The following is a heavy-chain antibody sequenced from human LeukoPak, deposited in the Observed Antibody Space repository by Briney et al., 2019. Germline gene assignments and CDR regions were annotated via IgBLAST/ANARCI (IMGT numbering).Heavy chain of an antibody. CDR1: GGSISSYY. D-gene: IGHD3-22*01. CDR3: ARDLFYYDSSGYYINWFDP. J-gene: IGHJ5*02. V-gene: IGHV4-59*01. CDR2: IYYSGST. Sequence: SETLSPTCTVSGGSISSYYWSWIRQPPGKGLEWIGYIYYSGSTDYNPSLKSRVTISVETSKNQFSLKLSSVTAADTAVYYCARDLFYYDSSGYYINWFDPWGQGTLVTVSS.